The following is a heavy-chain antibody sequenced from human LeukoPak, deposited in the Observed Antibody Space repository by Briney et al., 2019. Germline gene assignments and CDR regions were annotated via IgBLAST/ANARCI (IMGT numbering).Heavy chain of an antibody. J-gene: IGHJ3*02. V-gene: IGHV1-2*04. D-gene: IGHD1-26*01. CDR2: INPNSGGT. CDR1: GYTFTSYD. Sequence: ASVKVSCKASGYTFTSYDINWVRQATGQGLEWMGWINPNSGGTNYAQKFQGWVTMTRDTSISTAYMELSRLRSDDTAVYYCARAPYDPSGSYHDAFDIWGQGTMVTVSP. CDR3: ARAPYDPSGSYHDAFDI.